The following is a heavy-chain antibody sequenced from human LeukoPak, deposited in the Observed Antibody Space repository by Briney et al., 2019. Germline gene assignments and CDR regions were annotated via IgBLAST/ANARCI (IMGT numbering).Heavy chain of an antibody. CDR3: ARGPSRTRNNWFDP. D-gene: IGHD1-14*01. CDR1: GGSFSGYY. Sequence: SETLSLTCAVYGGSFSGYYWSWIRLPPGKGLEWIGEINHSGSTNYNPSLKSRVTISVDTSKNQFSLKLSSVTAADTAVYYCARGPSRTRNNWFDPWGQGTLVTVSS. V-gene: IGHV4-34*01. J-gene: IGHJ5*02. CDR2: INHSGST.